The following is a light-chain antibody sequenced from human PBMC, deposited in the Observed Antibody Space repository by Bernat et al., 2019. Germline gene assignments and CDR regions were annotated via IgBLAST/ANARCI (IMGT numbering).Light chain of an antibody. CDR1: QVIGTY. J-gene: IGKJ5*01. CDR3: QQLNSYPIT. V-gene: IGKV1-9*01. CDR2: GAS. Sequence: DIQLTQSPPFLSASVGDRVTITCRASQVIGTYLAWYQQKPGKAPNLLIYGASTLQTGVPSRFSGSGSGTEFTLTISSLRPEDLATYHCQQLNSYPITFGQGTRLEIK.